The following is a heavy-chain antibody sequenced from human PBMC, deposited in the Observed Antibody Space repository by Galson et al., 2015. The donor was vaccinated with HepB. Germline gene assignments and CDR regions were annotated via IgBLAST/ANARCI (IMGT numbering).Heavy chain of an antibody. CDR2: IWYDGSNK. D-gene: IGHD2-15*01. J-gene: IGHJ6*03. V-gene: IGHV3-33*01. CDR1: GFTFSSYG. Sequence: SLRLSCAASGFTFSSYGMHWIRQAPGKGLEWVAVIWYDGSNKYYADSVKGRFTISRDNSKNTLYLQMNSLRAEDTAVYYCAREWYPRLGYYYYYYMDVWGKGTTVTVSS. CDR3: AREWYPRLGYYYYYYMDV.